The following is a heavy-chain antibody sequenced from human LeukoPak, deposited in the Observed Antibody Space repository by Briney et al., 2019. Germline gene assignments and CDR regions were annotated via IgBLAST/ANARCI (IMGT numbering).Heavy chain of an antibody. D-gene: IGHD3-22*01. CDR1: GYTFTSYD. CDR3: ARGETDSSGYWLYYYYYYGMDV. V-gene: IGHV1-8*01. CDR2: MNPNSGNT. Sequence: ASVKVSCKASGYTFTSYDINWVRQATGQGLEWMGWMNPNSGNTGYAQKFQGRVTMTRNTSISTAYMELSSLRSEDTAVYYCARGETDSSGYWLYYYYYYGMDVWGQGTTVTVSS. J-gene: IGHJ6*02.